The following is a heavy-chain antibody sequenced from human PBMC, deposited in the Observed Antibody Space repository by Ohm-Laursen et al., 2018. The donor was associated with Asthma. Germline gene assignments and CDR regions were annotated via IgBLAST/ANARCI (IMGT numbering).Heavy chain of an antibody. CDR1: GFSFSNFG. CDR2: ISYDGSNK. D-gene: IGHD2-2*02. Sequence: SLRLSCSASGFSFSNFGMFWVRQAPGKGLEWVAVISYDGSNKYYADSVKGRFTISRDNSKNTLYLQMNSLRAEDTAVYYCARLPATAILDYFDYWGQGTLVTVSS. V-gene: IGHV3-30*03. CDR3: ARLPATAILDYFDY. J-gene: IGHJ4*02.